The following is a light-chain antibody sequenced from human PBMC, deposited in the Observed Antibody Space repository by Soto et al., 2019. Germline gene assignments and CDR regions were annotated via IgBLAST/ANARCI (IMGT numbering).Light chain of an antibody. J-gene: IGKJ4*01. Sequence: DIQMTQSPSALSASVGHRVTITCPSSQSISNYLNWYQQKPGTAPKLLIYTASSLQSGVPSRFSGSGSGTDFTLTISSLQTEDFATYYCQQSHSTPLTFGGGTKVDIK. CDR1: QSISNY. V-gene: IGKV1-39*01. CDR2: TAS. CDR3: QQSHSTPLT.